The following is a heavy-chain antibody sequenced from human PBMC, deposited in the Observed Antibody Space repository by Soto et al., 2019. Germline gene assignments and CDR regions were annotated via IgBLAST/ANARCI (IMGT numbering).Heavy chain of an antibody. Sequence: AGGSLRLSCAASGFIISSYGMNWVRQAPGKGLEWVADITYDGSNKYYADSVKGRFSISRDNSRNRLYLQMYSLRPEDTAVDYCAKDPKATGTHYWGRGTLVTVSS. D-gene: IGHD1-1*01. CDR2: ITYDGSNK. J-gene: IGHJ4*02. CDR3: AKDPKATGTHY. CDR1: GFIISSYG. V-gene: IGHV3-30*18.